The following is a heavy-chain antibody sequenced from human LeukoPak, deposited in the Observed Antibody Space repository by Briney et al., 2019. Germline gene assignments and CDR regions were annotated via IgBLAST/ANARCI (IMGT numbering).Heavy chain of an antibody. D-gene: IGHD3-10*01. CDR1: GDSISTSNSY. V-gene: IGHV4-39*01. CDR2: IYYSGST. Sequence: PSETLSLTCTVSGDSISTSNSYWGWIRQPPGKGLEWIGSIYYSGSTYYNPSLKSRVTISVDTSKNQFSLKLSSVTAADTAVYYCARHTYYYGSGSYYHFDYWGQGTLVTVSS. J-gene: IGHJ4*02. CDR3: ARHTYYYGSGSYYHFDY.